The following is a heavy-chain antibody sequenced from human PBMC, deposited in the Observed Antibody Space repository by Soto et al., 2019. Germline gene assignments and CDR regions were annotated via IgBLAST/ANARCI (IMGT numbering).Heavy chain of an antibody. CDR1: GGSFSGYY. D-gene: IGHD1-1*01. V-gene: IGHV4-34*01. CDR2: INHSGST. CDR3: AAKPYNWNIWMVY. J-gene: IGHJ4*02. Sequence: PSETLSLTCAVYGGSFSGYYWTWIRQPPGTGLEWIGEINHSGSTNYNPSLKSRVTISVDTSKNQFSLKLTSVTAADTAVYYCAAKPYNWNIWMVYWGPGIMVT.